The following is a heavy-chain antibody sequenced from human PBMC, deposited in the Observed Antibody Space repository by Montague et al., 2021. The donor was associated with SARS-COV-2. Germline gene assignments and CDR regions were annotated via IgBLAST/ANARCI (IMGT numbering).Heavy chain of an antibody. CDR1: GYTFTRSY. Sequence: SVKVSFKASGYTFTRSYMHWVRQAPGQGLEWMGIINPSGGSTSFAQKFQGRVTMTRDTSTSTVYMELSSLRSEDTAVYYCARDSSFYYYDSSGYSYGMDVWGQGTTVTVSS. CDR2: INPSGGST. V-gene: IGHV1-46*01. D-gene: IGHD3-22*01. J-gene: IGHJ6*02. CDR3: ARDSSFYYYDSSGYSYGMDV.